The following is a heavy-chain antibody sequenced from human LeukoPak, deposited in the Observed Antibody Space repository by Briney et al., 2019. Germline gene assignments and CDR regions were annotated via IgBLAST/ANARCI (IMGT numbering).Heavy chain of an antibody. CDR1: GYTFTSYG. CDR2: IIPMFGTA. Sequence: ASVKVSCKASGYTFTSYGISWVRQAPGQGLEWLGGIIPMFGTAKYAQKFQGRVTITTDESTTTAYMELISLRFEDTAVYYCLRRQALRGRHRAFDPWGQGTLVTVTS. J-gene: IGHJ5*02. D-gene: IGHD6-25*01. CDR3: LRRQALRGRHRAFDP. V-gene: IGHV1-69*05.